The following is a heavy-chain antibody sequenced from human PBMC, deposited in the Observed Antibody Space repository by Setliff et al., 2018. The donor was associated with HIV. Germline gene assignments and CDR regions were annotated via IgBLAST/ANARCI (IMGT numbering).Heavy chain of an antibody. Sequence: ASETLSLTCTVSGGSISSGGYYWSWIRQQPGKGLEWIGYIYYSGSTYYNPSLKSRVTISVDTSKNQFSLKLSSVTAADTAVYYCARGLVVVTDSDYDTNYYYYYYMDVWGKGTTVTVS. CDR3: ARGLVVVTDSDYDTNYYYYYYMDV. J-gene: IGHJ6*03. D-gene: IGHD5-12*01. CDR1: GGSISSGGYY. CDR2: IYYSGST. V-gene: IGHV4-31*03.